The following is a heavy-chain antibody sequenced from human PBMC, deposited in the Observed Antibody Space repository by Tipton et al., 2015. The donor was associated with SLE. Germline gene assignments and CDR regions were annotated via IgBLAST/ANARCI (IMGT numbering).Heavy chain of an antibody. Sequence: TLSLTCAVSDGSFSGHYWTWIRQPPERGLEWVGEINESGSTNYNPSLKSRLIMSIDASKNQFSLKLSSVTAADAAIYYCARGAVLTGYSDAFEIWGQGTMVTVSS. V-gene: IGHV4-34*01. D-gene: IGHD3-9*01. J-gene: IGHJ3*02. CDR1: DGSFSGHY. CDR2: INESGST. CDR3: ARGAVLTGYSDAFEI.